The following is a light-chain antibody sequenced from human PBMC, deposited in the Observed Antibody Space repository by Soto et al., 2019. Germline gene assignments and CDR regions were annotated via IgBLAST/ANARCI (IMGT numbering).Light chain of an antibody. CDR3: SSYTRSTTPYV. CDR2: DVS. V-gene: IGLV2-14*03. Sequence: QSVLTQPASVSGSPGQSITISCTGTSSDVGGYNYVSWYQRHPGKAPKLMIFDVSNRPSGVSNRFSGSKSANTASLTISWLQAEDEADYFCSSYTRSTTPYVSGTGTKATVL. CDR1: SSDVGGYNY. J-gene: IGLJ1*01.